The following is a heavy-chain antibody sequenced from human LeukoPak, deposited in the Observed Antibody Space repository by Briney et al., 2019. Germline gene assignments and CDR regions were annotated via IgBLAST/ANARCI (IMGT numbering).Heavy chain of an antibody. CDR1: GYTFIGYY. CDR3: ARAVGSYYPFDP. V-gene: IGHV1-46*01. J-gene: IGHJ5*02. D-gene: IGHD1-26*01. Sequence: ASVKVSCKSSGYTFIGYYMHWVRQAPGQGLEWMGWINPSGGSTSYAQKFQGGVTMTRDTSTSTVYMELSSLRSEDTAVYYCARAVGSYYPFDPWGQGTLVTVSS. CDR2: INPSGGST.